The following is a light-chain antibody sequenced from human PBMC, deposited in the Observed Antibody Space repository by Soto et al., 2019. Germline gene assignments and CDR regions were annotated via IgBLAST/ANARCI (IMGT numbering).Light chain of an antibody. CDR3: QQYGSSPWT. CDR2: DAF. J-gene: IGKJ1*01. Sequence: EIVLTQSPATLSLSPGERATLSCRASQSVSNFLAWYQQKPGQAPRLLISDAFSRATGIPDRFSGSGSGTDFTLTISRLEPEDFAVYYCQQYGSSPWTFGQGTKVDIK. CDR1: QSVSNF. V-gene: IGKV3-20*01.